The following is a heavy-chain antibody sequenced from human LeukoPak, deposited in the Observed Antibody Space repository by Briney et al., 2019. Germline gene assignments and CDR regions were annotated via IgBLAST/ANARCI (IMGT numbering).Heavy chain of an antibody. Sequence: PGGSLRLSCAASGFTFSSYSMNWVRQAPGKGLEWVSSISSSSSYIYYADSVKGRFTISRDNAKNSLYLQMNSLRAEDTAVYYCASSAYYYGSGSPSSYWGQGTLVTVSS. CDR2: ISSSSSYI. D-gene: IGHD3-10*01. J-gene: IGHJ4*02. V-gene: IGHV3-21*01. CDR1: GFTFSSYS. CDR3: ASSAYYYGSGSPSSY.